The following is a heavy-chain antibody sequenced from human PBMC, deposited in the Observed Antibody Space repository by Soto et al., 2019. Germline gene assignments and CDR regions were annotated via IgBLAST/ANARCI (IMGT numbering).Heavy chain of an antibody. D-gene: IGHD1-1*01. CDR2: VWSNGNLK. CDR3: ARIQLDTIMALDY. V-gene: IGHV3-33*01. CDR1: GFTFDAYG. J-gene: IGHJ4*02. Sequence: QVQLVESGGGVDQPGGSLRLSCAASGFTFDAYGFHWVRQAPGKGLEWVAVVWSNGNLKYYADSVKGRFTISRDSSKSAHNLQMNSLRADDTAVYYCARIQLDTIMALDYWGQGTLVTVSS.